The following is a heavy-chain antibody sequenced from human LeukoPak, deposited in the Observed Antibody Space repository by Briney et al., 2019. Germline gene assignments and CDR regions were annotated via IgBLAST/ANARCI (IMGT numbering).Heavy chain of an antibody. Sequence: GSLRLSCAASGFTFSSNGMSWVRQAPGKGLEWVSTISGGGGSTYYADSVKGRFTISRDNSKNTLYLQVNSLRAEDTAVYYCAKGGKWDVTPFDYWGQGTLVTVSS. D-gene: IGHD1-26*01. J-gene: IGHJ4*02. CDR1: GFTFSSNG. CDR2: ISGGGGST. CDR3: AKGGKWDVTPFDY. V-gene: IGHV3-23*01.